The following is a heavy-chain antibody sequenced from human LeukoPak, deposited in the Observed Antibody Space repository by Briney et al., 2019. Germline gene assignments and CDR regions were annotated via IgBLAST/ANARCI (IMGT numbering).Heavy chain of an antibody. J-gene: IGHJ5*02. V-gene: IGHV3-23*01. Sequence: PGGSLRLSCAASGFTFSTFAMTWVRQAPGQGLEWVSSITGTHYTTYNTDSVKGRFTISRDNSKNTLYLQMNSLRADDTAVYYCTKDPNGDYVGAFDPWGQGTLVTVSS. CDR3: TKDPNGDYVGAFDP. CDR1: GFTFSTFA. CDR2: ITGTHYTT. D-gene: IGHD4-17*01.